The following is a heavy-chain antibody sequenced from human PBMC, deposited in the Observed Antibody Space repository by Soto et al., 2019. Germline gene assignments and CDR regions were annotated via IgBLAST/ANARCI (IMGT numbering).Heavy chain of an antibody. J-gene: IGHJ4*02. CDR3: AAGLGSFY. D-gene: IGHD2-15*01. CDR1: DFTVSSNY. V-gene: IGHV3-53*04. Sequence: EVQLVESGGGLVQPGGSLRLSFAVSDFTVSSNYMSWVRQAPGKGLGWVSVIYSGGTTYYADSVKGRFTISRHNSKNTLYLQMNSLRAEDTAVYYCAAGLGSFYWGQGTLVTVSS. CDR2: IYSGGTT.